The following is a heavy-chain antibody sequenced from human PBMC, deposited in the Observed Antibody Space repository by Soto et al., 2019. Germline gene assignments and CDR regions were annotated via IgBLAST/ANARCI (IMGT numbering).Heavy chain of an antibody. V-gene: IGHV3-21*01. CDR3: AREYYDILTGYYNVVDY. D-gene: IGHD3-9*01. Sequence: GSLRLSCAASGFTFSSYSMNWVRQAPGKGLEWVSSISSSSSYIYYADSVKGRFTISRDNAKNSLYLQMNSLRAEDTAVYYCAREYYDILTGYYNVVDYWGQGTLVTVSS. CDR2: ISSSSSYI. J-gene: IGHJ4*02. CDR1: GFTFSSYS.